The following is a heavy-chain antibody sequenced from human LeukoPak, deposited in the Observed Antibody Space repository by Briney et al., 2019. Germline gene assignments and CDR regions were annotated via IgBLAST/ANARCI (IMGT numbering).Heavy chain of an antibody. D-gene: IGHD3-9*01. CDR1: XGTXXSYA. CDR2: IIPIFGTA. CDR3: ARAQTRYFDWLPYYYYGMDV. J-gene: IGHJ6*02. Sequence: SVKVSXXASXGTXXSYAISWVRQAPGQGLEWMGGIIPIFGTANYAQKFQGRVTVTADESTSTAYMELSSLRSEDTAVYYCARAQTRYFDWLPYYYYGMDVWGQGTTVTVSS. V-gene: IGHV1-69*13.